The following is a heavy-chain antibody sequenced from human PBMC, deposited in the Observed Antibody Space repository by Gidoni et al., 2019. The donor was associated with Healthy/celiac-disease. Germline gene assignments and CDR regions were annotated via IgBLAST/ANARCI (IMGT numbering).Heavy chain of an antibody. CDR2: ISGSGGST. CDR1: GFTFSSYS. V-gene: IGHV3-23*01. Sequence: EVQLLESGGGLVQPGGSLRLSCAASGFTFSSYSMSWVRQAPGKGLEWVSAISGSGGSTYYADSVKGRFTISRDNSKNTLYLQMNSLRAEDTAVYYCAKIKFTWDIVVVPAALDYWGQGTLVTVSS. J-gene: IGHJ4*02. D-gene: IGHD2-2*01. CDR3: AKIKFTWDIVVVPAALDY.